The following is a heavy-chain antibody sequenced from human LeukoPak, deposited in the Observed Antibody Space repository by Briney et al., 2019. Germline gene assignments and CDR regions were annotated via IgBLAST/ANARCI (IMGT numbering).Heavy chain of an antibody. J-gene: IGHJ5*02. CDR2: IYHSGST. Sequence: SETLSLTCTVSGYSISSGYYWGWIRQPPGKGQEWIGSIYHSGSTYYNPSLKSRVTISVDTSKNQFSLKLSSVTAADTAVYYCARDGLKNSYNWFDPWGQGTLVTVSS. CDR1: GYSISSGYY. CDR3: ARDGLKNSYNWFDP. D-gene: IGHD3/OR15-3a*01. V-gene: IGHV4-38-2*02.